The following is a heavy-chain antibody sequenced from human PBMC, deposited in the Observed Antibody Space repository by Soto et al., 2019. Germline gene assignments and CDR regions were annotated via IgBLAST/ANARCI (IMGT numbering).Heavy chain of an antibody. CDR3: AWSSSFTPFDY. D-gene: IGHD6-13*01. Sequence: SETLSLTCAVSGYSISSGYYWGWIRQPPGKGLEWIGSIYHSGSTYYNPSLKSRVTISVDTSKNQFSLKLSSVTAADTAVYYCAWSSSFTPFDYWGQGTLVTV. V-gene: IGHV4-38-2*01. CDR2: IYHSGST. CDR1: GYSISSGYY. J-gene: IGHJ4*02.